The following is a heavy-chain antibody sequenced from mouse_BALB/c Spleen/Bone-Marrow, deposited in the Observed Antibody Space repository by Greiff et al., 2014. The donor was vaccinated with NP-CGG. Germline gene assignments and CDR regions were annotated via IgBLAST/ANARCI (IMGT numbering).Heavy chain of an antibody. CDR2: ISDGASYT. D-gene: IGHD2-13*01. CDR1: GFTFSDFY. J-gene: IGHJ4*01. V-gene: IGHV5-4*02. Sequence: EVQLVESGGGLVKPGGSLKLSCAASGFTFSDFYMFWVRQTPEKRLEWVATISDGASYTYYPDSVKGRFTIPRDNARNNLYLQMSSLKSEDTAMYYCARAPPYDFYTMDYWGQGTSVTVSS. CDR3: ARAPPYDFYTMDY.